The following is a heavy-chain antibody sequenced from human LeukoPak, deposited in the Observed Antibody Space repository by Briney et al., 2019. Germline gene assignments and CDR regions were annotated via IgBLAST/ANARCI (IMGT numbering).Heavy chain of an antibody. Sequence: GGSLRLSCAASGFTFSGYGMHWVRLAPGKGLEWVALISYDGSHKYYADSVQGRFTISRDNPRNTVYLQMNSLRDEDTAIYYCAKDRGFSYTSGSSELDYWGQGTPVTVSS. J-gene: IGHJ4*02. V-gene: IGHV3-30*18. CDR3: AKDRGFSYTSGSSELDY. D-gene: IGHD3-10*01. CDR2: ISYDGSHK. CDR1: GFTFSGYG.